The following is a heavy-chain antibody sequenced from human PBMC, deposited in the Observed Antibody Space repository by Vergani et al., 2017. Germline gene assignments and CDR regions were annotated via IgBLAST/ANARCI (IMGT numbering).Heavy chain of an antibody. CDR2: ISGSGGST. J-gene: IGHJ3*02. CDR3: AGVLDYVVYRGAFDI. D-gene: IGHD4-17*01. CDR1: GFTFSSYA. V-gene: IGHV3-23*01. Sequence: EVQLLESGGGLVQPGGSLRLSCAASGFTFSSYAMSWVRQAPGKGLEWVLAISGSGGSTYYADSVKGRFTISRDNSKNTLYLQMNSLRAEDTAVYYCAGVLDYVVYRGAFDIWGQGTMVTVSS.